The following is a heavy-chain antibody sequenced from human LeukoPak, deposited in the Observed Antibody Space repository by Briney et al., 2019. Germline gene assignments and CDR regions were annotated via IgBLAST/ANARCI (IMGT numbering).Heavy chain of an antibody. D-gene: IGHD2-8*01. CDR3: ARSNNGAFDI. V-gene: IGHV3-7*01. CDR1: GFTLSNYW. CDR2: INQGGSEE. J-gene: IGHJ3*02. Sequence: PGGSLRLSCAVSGFTLSNYWMTWVRQAPGKGLEWVANINQGGSEENYIDSVKGRFSVSRDNAKRSLFLQMSSLRADDTAIYYCARSNNGAFDIWGQGTMVTVSS.